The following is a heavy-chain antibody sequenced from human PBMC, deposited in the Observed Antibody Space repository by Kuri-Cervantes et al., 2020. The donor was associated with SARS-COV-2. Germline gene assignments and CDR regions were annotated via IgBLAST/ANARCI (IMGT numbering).Heavy chain of an antibody. CDR3: ARAQDYYDSIGSITLFDY. D-gene: IGHD3-22*01. CDR2: IYTSGST. CDR1: GGSISSYY. Sequence: SETLSLTCTVSGGSISSYYWSWIRQPAGKGLEWTGRIYTSGSTNYNPSLKSRVTMSVDTSKNQFSLKLSSVTAADTAVYYCARAQDYYDSIGSITLFDYWGQGTLVTVSS. J-gene: IGHJ4*02. V-gene: IGHV4-4*07.